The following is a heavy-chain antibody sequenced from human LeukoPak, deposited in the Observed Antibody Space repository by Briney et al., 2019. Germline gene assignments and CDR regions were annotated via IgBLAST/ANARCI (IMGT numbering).Heavy chain of an antibody. D-gene: IGHD2-8*01. CDR2: IWFDKNQ. CDR1: GFILNDYG. CDR3: ARDRHCVNGVCQSPPGMDV. Sequence: GGSLRLFCAASGFILNDYGMHWVRQAPGKGLEWVADIWFDKNQHFADSVKGRFAISRDNSKNTVYLQINSLRAEDTAVYYCARDRHCVNGVCQSPPGMDVWGQGTTVTVSS. J-gene: IGHJ6*02. V-gene: IGHV3-33*01.